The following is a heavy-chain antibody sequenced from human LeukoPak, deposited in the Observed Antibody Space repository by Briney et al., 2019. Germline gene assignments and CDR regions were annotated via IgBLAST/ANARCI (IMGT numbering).Heavy chain of an antibody. Sequence: PGGSLRLSCAVSGFTVSGNYVSWIRQAPGKGLEWVSLIYSDDTTLYADSVKGRFTISRDNSKNTLYLQMSSLRAEDTAVYYCARRAGGYSHPYDYWGQGVLVTVSS. CDR1: GFTVSGNY. J-gene: IGHJ4*02. CDR2: IYSDDTT. CDR3: ARRAGGYSHPYDY. D-gene: IGHD4-23*01. V-gene: IGHV3-53*01.